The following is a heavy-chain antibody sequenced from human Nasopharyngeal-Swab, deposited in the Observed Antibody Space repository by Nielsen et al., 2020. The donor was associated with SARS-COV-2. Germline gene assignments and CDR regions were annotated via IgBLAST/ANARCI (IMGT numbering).Heavy chain of an antibody. CDR3: ARLRYSSSSEGSSYFDY. CDR2: IYPGDSDA. Sequence: GESLKISCKGSGYSFTSYWIGWVRQMPGKGLEWMGIIYPGDSDARYSPSFQGQVTISADKSISTAYLQWSSLKASDTAMYYCARLRYSSSSEGSSYFDYWGQGTLVTVSS. CDR1: GYSFTSYW. V-gene: IGHV5-51*01. J-gene: IGHJ4*02. D-gene: IGHD6-6*01.